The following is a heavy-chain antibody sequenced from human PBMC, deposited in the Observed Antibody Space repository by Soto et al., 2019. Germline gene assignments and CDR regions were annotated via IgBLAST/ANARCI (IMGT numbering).Heavy chain of an antibody. J-gene: IGHJ3*01. Sequence: QVQLQESGPGLVKPSETLSLTCTVSGGSISSYYWSWIRQPPGKGLEWIGYIYYSGSINYNPSLKSRFTISVDTSKNQFSLQLSSVTAADTAVYYCARVWGGAFDFWGQGTMVTVSS. D-gene: IGHD3-10*01. CDR3: ARVWGGAFDF. CDR1: GGSISSYY. CDR2: IYYSGSI. V-gene: IGHV4-59*01.